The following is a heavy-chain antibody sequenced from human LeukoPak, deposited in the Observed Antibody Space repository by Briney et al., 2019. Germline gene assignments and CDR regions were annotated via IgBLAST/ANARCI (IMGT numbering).Heavy chain of an antibody. CDR2: ISYDGSNK. CDR3: AKDVRWLHSYYFDY. D-gene: IGHD5-12*01. V-gene: IGHV3-30*18. J-gene: IGHJ4*02. CDR1: GFTFSSYG. Sequence: GGSLRLSCAASGFTFSSYGMHWVRQAPGKGLEWVAVISYDGSNKYYADSVKGRFTISRDNSKNTLYLQMNSLRAEDTAVYYCAKDVRWLHSYYFDYWGQGTLVTVSS.